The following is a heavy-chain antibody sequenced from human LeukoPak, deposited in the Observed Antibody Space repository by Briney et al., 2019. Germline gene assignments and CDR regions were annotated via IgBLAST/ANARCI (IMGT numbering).Heavy chain of an antibody. Sequence: GGSLRPSCAASGFTFSSYAMSWVRQAPGKGLEWVSAISGSGGSTYYADSVKGRFTISRDNSKNTLYLQMNSLRAEDTAVYYCAKFLPHLPSAYYFDYWGQGTLVTVSS. CDR1: GFTFSSYA. J-gene: IGHJ4*02. CDR2: ISGSGGST. CDR3: AKFLPHLPSAYYFDY. V-gene: IGHV3-23*01.